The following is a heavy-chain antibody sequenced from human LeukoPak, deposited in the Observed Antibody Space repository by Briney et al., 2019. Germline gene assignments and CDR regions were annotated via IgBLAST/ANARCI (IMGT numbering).Heavy chain of an antibody. J-gene: IGHJ4*02. CDR2: ISGSGGST. CDR1: GFTFSSYA. V-gene: IGHV3-23*01. Sequence: GGSLRLSCAASGFTFSSYAMSWVRQAPGKGLEWVSAISGSGGSTYYADSVKGRFTISRDNSKNTLYLQMNSLRAEDTAVYYCAKSPTTYCSSTSCFGYYFDYWGQGTLVTVSS. D-gene: IGHD2-2*01. CDR3: AKSPTTYCSSTSCFGYYFDY.